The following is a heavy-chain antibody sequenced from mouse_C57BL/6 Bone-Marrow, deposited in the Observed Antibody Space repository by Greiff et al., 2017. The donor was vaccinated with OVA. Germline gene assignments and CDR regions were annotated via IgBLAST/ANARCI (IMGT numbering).Heavy chain of an antibody. CDR3: AREGAMDY. CDR1: GFTFSDYG. J-gene: IGHJ4*01. Sequence: EVMLVESGGGLVKPGGSLKLSCAASGFTFSDYGMHWVRQAPEKGLEWVAYISSGSGTIYYADTVKGRFTISRDNAKNTLFLQMTRLRSEDTAMYYCAREGAMDYWGQGTSVTVSS. CDR2: ISSGSGTI. V-gene: IGHV5-17*01.